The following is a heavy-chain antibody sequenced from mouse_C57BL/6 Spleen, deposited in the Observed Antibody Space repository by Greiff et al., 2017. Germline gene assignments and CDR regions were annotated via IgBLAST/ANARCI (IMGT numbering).Heavy chain of an antibody. CDR2: INPNNGGT. D-gene: IGHD4-1*01. Sequence: EVQLQQSGPELVKPGASVKISCKASGYTFTDYYMNWVQQSHGKSLEWIGDINPNNGGTSYNQKFKGKATLTVDKSSSTAYMELRSLTSEDSAVYYCARLRLGQAYRGQGTLVTVSA. V-gene: IGHV1-26*01. J-gene: IGHJ3*01. CDR3: ARLRLGQAY. CDR1: GYTFTDYY.